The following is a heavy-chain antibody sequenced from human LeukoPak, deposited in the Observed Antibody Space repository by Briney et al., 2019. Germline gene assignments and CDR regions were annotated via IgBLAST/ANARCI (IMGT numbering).Heavy chain of an antibody. CDR2: IYYSGST. Sequence: PSETLSLTCTVSGGSISSYYWSWIRQPPGKGLERIGYIYYSGSTNYNPSLKSRVTISVDTSKNQFSLKLSSVTAADTAVYYCARDSGYNYFDYWGQGTLVTVSS. J-gene: IGHJ4*02. CDR1: GGSISSYY. V-gene: IGHV4-59*01. CDR3: ARDSGYNYFDY. D-gene: IGHD5-12*01.